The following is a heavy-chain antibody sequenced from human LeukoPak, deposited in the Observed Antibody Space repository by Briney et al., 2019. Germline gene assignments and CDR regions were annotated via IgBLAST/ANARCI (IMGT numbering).Heavy chain of an antibody. CDR1: GGSISSSSYY. CDR3: ARQGHGPGDY. J-gene: IGHJ4*02. CDR2: IYHSGST. Sequence: SETLSLTCTVSGGSISSSSYYWGWIRQPPGKGLEWIGSIYHSGSTYYNPSLKSRVTISVDTSKNQFSLKLSSVTAADTAVYYCARQGHGPGDYWGQGTLVTVSS. V-gene: IGHV4-39*01. D-gene: IGHD5-24*01.